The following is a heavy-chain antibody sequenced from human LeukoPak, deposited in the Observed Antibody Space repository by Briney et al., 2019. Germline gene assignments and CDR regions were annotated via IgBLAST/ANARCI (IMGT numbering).Heavy chain of an antibody. CDR1: GYSISSGYY. CDR2: LHHSGST. D-gene: IGHD6-13*01. J-gene: IGHJ1*01. Sequence: KPSETLSLTCSVSGYSISSGYYWGWIRQPPGKGLEWIGNLHHSGSTYYNPSLKSRVTISLDTSKNQLSLKLSSVTAADTAVYYCARVAAGIGFFQHWGQGSLVTVSS. CDR3: ARVAAGIGFFQH. V-gene: IGHV4-38-2*02.